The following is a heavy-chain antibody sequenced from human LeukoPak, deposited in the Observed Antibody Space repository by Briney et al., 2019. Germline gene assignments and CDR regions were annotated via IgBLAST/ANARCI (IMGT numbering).Heavy chain of an antibody. D-gene: IGHD3-10*01. J-gene: IGHJ4*02. V-gene: IGHV5-51*01. CDR1: GYSFSTNW. CDR3: ARQASLFYYGSGSSPWYFDY. CDR2: IYPGDSDT. Sequence: GESLKISCKGSGYSFSTNWIGWVRQMPGKGLEWMGIIYPGDSDTRYSPSFQGQVTISADKSISTAYLQWSSLKASDTAMYYCARQASLFYYGSGSSPWYFDYWGQGTLVTVSS.